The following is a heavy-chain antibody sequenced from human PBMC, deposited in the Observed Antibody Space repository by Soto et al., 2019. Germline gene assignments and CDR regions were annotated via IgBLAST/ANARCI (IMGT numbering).Heavy chain of an antibody. CDR3: ARDGDGPGRRYDY. D-gene: IGHD3-10*01. CDR2: IGPYTGVT. J-gene: IGHJ4*02. Sequence: QVQLVQSGAEVKNPGASVKVSCKASGYTFSNYGFSWVRQAPGQGLEWMGWIGPYTGVTKYAQKFQGRVTMTTDTSTSTAYMELRSLRSDDTAVYYCARDGDGPGRRYDYWGQGTLITVSS. V-gene: IGHV1-18*01. CDR1: GYTFSNYG.